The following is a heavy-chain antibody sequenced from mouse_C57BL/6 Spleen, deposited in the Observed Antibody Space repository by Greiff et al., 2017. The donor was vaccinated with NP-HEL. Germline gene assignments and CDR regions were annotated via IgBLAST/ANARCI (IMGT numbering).Heavy chain of an antibody. D-gene: IGHD2-4*01. V-gene: IGHV1-4*01. CDR1: GYTFTSYT. CDR2: INPRRGYT. J-gene: IGHJ2*01. CDR3: AKEGGHYYDYDY. Sequence: QVHVKQSGAELARPGASVKMSCKASGYTFTSYTMHWVKQRPGQGLEWIGYINPRRGYTKYNQKFKDKATLTADKSSSTAYMQLSSLTSEYSAVYYCAKEGGHYYDYDYWGQGTTLTVSS.